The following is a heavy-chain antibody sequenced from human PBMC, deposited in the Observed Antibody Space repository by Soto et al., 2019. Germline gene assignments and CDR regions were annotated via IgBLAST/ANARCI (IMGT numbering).Heavy chain of an antibody. CDR1: GFTFSSYA. Sequence: GGSPRLSCAASGFTFSSYAMSWVRQAPGKGLEWVSAISGSGGSTYYADSVKGRFTISRDNSKNTLYLQMNSLRAEDTAVYYCAKKGDIVVVAGDAFDIWGQGTMVTLSS. V-gene: IGHV3-23*01. CDR2: ISGSGGST. J-gene: IGHJ3*02. CDR3: AKKGDIVVVAGDAFDI. D-gene: IGHD2-15*01.